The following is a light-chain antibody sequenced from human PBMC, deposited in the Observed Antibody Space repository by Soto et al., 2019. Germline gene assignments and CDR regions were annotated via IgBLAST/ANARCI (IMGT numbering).Light chain of an antibody. CDR1: HNDIGTYDY. Sequence: QSALIQPTSVSGSPGQSITISCTGNHNDIGTYDYVSWYQQHPGRAPRLLIYGVTTRPSGISDRFSASKSGLTASLTISGLQPEDEADYYCSSFTSDRIYVFGPGTKVTV. J-gene: IGLJ1*01. V-gene: IGLV2-14*03. CDR3: SSFTSDRIYV. CDR2: GVT.